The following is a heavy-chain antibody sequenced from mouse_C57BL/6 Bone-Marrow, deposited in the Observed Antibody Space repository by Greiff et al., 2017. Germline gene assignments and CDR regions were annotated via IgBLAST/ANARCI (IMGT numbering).Heavy chain of an antibody. CDR2: ISSGGSYT. D-gene: IGHD1-3*01. CDR1: GFTFSSYG. Sequence: EVKLMESGGDLVKPAGSLKLSCAASGFTFSSYGMSWVRQTPDKRLEWVATISSGGSYTYYPDSVKGRFTISRDNAKNTLYLQMSSLNSEDTAMYYCARQNYNTHYWGQGTTLTVSS. J-gene: IGHJ2*01. CDR3: ARQNYNTHY. V-gene: IGHV5-6*01.